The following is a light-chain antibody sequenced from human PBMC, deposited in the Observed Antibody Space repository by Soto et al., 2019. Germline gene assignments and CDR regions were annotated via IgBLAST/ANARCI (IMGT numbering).Light chain of an antibody. CDR2: EVR. CDR3: SAYTARSTLV. V-gene: IGLV1-51*01. Sequence: QSVLTQPPSVSAAPGQKVTISCSGSSSNIGSNYVSWYRHLPGTAPKLLIYEVRNRPSGISSRFSGSRSGNTASLTISGLQSEDEGDYYCSAYTARSTLVLGGGTK. CDR1: SSNIGSNY. J-gene: IGLJ3*02.